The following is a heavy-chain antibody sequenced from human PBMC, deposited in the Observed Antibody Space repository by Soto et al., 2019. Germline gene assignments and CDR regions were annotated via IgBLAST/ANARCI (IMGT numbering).Heavy chain of an antibody. CDR1: GYTFTSYG. V-gene: IGHV1-18*01. Sequence: QVQLVQSGAEVKKPGASVKVSCKASGYTFTSYGISWVRQAPGQGLEWMGWISAYNGNTNYAQKLQGRVTMTTDTATSTAYMELRSLRSDDTAVYYCGREGRVGATTRYYYYYGMDVWGQGTTVTVSS. D-gene: IGHD1-26*01. CDR3: GREGRVGATTRYYYYYGMDV. J-gene: IGHJ6*02. CDR2: ISAYNGNT.